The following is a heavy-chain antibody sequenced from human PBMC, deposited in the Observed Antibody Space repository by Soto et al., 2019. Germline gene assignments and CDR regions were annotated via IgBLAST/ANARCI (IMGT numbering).Heavy chain of an antibody. J-gene: IGHJ4*02. D-gene: IGHD5-18*01. CDR3: ARGGYTYGYGLDY. CDR2: INPNSGDT. V-gene: IGHV1-2*04. Sequence: QVQLVQSGAEVKKLGASVKVSCKASGYTFTAYYIHWVRQAPGQGLEWVGWINPNSGDTNYAQRFPGWVPMTGDTSVSTAYMDLTRLRSDDTAVYYCARGGYTYGYGLDYWGQGTLVTVSS. CDR1: GYTFTAYY.